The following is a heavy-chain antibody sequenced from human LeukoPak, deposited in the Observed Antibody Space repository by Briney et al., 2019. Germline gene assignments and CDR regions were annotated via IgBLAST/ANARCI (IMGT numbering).Heavy chain of an antibody. V-gene: IGHV4-39*01. CDR3: ASVRRGFGEASKYYGYYYMCV. CDR2: IYYSGTT. Sequence: SETLSLTCTVSGGSISSGSYYWGWSRPPPGKGLEWVGNIYYSGTTYNNPSLNRRATISIDTSKTKFSLKLSSVTAADTDVYDCASVRRGFGEASKYYGYYYMCVWGKVATVT. D-gene: IGHD3-10*01. CDR1: GGSISSGSYY. J-gene: IGHJ6*03.